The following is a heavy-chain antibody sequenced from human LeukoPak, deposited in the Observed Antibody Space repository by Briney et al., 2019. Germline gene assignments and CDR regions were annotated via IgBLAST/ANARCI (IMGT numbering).Heavy chain of an antibody. CDR3: ARFSGGSRTYYFDY. CDR2: IYHSGST. V-gene: IGHV4-38-2*02. D-gene: IGHD2-15*01. CDR1: GYSISSGYY. J-gene: IGHJ4*02. Sequence: SETLSLTCTVSGYSISSGYYWGWIRQPPGKGLEWIGSIYHSGSTYYNPSLKSRVTISVDTSKNQFSLKLSSVTAADTAVYYCARFSGGSRTYYFDYWGQGTLVTVSS.